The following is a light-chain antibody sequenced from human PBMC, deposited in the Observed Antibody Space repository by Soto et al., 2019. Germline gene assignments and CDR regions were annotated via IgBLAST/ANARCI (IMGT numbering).Light chain of an antibody. CDR2: EGT. V-gene: IGLV2-23*01. CDR3: CSYAGSRTYV. J-gene: IGLJ1*01. Sequence: PLTQHASGSGPPGQSIVISCTGTSSDVGSYSLVSWYQQYPGKAPKVIIFEGTKRPSGVSNRSSGSKYGNTASLTISGLQTEAEADYYCCSYAGSRTYVFGTGTKVTV. CDR1: SSDVGSYSL.